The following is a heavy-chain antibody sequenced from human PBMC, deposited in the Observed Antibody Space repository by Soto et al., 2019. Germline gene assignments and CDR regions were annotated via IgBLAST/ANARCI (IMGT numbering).Heavy chain of an antibody. V-gene: IGHV3-74*02. Sequence: EVQLVESGGGLVQPWGSLRLSCAASGFTFSNYWMYWVRQAPGKGLEWVSRINRDGSVSSYADSVKGRLTISRDNVKNTLYLQMDSLRAEDTALYYCARGDCVGGTCYSLAGSFYYYMDVWGKGTTVTVFS. CDR1: GFTFSNYW. D-gene: IGHD2-15*01. CDR3: ARGDCVGGTCYSLAGSFYYYMDV. J-gene: IGHJ6*03. CDR2: INRDGSVS.